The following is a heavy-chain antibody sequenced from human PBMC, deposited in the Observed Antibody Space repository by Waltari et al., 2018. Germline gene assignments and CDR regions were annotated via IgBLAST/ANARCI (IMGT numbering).Heavy chain of an antibody. D-gene: IGHD3-3*01. Sequence: QGQLQESGPGRGKPSQTLSLTCTVSGGSISSGGYYWSGLRQHPGKGLEWIGYIYYSGSTYYNPSLKSRVTISVDTSKNQFSLKLSSVTAADSAVYYCARAGSRSILTAFDIWGQGTMVTVSS. CDR2: IYYSGST. CDR3: ARAGSRSILTAFDI. CDR1: GGSISSGGYY. V-gene: IGHV4-31*03. J-gene: IGHJ3*02.